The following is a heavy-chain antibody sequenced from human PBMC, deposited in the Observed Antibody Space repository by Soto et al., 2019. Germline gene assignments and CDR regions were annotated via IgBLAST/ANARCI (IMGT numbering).Heavy chain of an antibody. V-gene: IGHV6-1*01. Sequence: QVQLQESGPGLVKPSQTLSLTCVISGDSVSSNSAAWNWIRLSPSSGLEWLARTYYRSRWYQYYAVSVRSRITVNPDTSKNQFSLQLTSVTTEDTAVYYCAGTTSHHWLYMDVWGKGATVTVSS. CDR3: AGTTSHHWLYMDV. CDR2: TYYRSRWYQ. D-gene: IGHD1-7*01. CDR1: GDSVSSNSAA. J-gene: IGHJ6*03.